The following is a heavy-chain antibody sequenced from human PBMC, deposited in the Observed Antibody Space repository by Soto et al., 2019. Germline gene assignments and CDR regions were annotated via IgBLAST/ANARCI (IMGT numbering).Heavy chain of an antibody. D-gene: IGHD6-19*01. CDR2: IYSGGGI. J-gene: IGHJ5*01. CDR1: GFIGSTYH. Sequence: GGSLRLSCAGSGFIGSTYHMSWVRQTPGKGLEWVSGIYSGGGIYYSDSVRGRFTTSIDDSKNTLYLQMSSLRVEDTAVYYCARDRTLSGGSGRSGGWFDPWGQGTLVTVSS. V-gene: IGHV3-53*01. CDR3: ARDRTLSGGSGRSGGWFDP.